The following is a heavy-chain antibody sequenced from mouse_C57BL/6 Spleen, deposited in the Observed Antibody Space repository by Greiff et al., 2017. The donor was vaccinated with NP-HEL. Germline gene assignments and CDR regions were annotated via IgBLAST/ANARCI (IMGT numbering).Heavy chain of an antibody. Sequence: VQLQQSGPELVKPGASVKMSCKASGYTFTDYNMHWVKQSHGKSLEWIGYINPNNGGTSYNQKFKGKATLTVNKSSSTAYMELRSLTSEDSAVYYCASYYGSLYYAMDYWGQGTSVTVSS. J-gene: IGHJ4*01. CDR3: ASYYGSLYYAMDY. D-gene: IGHD1-1*01. V-gene: IGHV1-22*01. CDR2: INPNNGGT. CDR1: GYTFTDYN.